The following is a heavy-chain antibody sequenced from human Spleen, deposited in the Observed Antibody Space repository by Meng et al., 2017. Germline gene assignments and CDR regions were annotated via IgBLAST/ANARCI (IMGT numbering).Heavy chain of an antibody. V-gene: IGHV4-34*01. CDR3: ARGPTTMAHDFDY. J-gene: IGHJ4*02. Sequence: QVQLQQWAAGLFKPSATLSITCVVSGGSFSDYYGSWIRQPPGKGLEWIGEINHSGSTNYNPSLESRATISVDTSQNNLSLKLSSVTAADSAVYYCARGPTTMAHDFDYWGQGTLVTVSS. CDR1: GGSFSDYY. CDR2: INHSGST. D-gene: IGHD4-11*01.